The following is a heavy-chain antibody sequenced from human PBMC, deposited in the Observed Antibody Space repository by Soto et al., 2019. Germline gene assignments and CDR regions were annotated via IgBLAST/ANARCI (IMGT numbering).Heavy chain of an antibody. CDR2: ISGSGGST. D-gene: IGHD3-10*01. CDR1: GFPFSSYA. Sequence: GSLRRFCAASGFPFSSYAMSWVRPAPGPGREWVSAISGSGGSTYYEDSVKGRFTISRDNSKNTLYLQMNSLRAEDTAVYYCAKFGTVGGSGSYSNWFDPWGQGTLVTVSS. CDR3: AKFGTVGGSGSYSNWFDP. V-gene: IGHV3-23*01. J-gene: IGHJ5*02.